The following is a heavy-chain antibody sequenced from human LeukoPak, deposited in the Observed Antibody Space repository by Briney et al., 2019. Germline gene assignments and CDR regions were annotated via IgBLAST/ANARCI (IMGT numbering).Heavy chain of an antibody. CDR1: GCTFTGYY. V-gene: IGHV1-2*02. D-gene: IGHD2/OR15-2a*01. Sequence: SVKVSCKASGCTFTGYYIHWLRQAPGQGLEWMGWINPNGGGTKYAQKFQGRVTVTGDTSINTAYMELSRLKSDDTAVYFCARDPYYTNSFDYWGQGTLVTVSS. CDR3: ARDPYYTNSFDY. CDR2: INPNGGGT. J-gene: IGHJ4*02.